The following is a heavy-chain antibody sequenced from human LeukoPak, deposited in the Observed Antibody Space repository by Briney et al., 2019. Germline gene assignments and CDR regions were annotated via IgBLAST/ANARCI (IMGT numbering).Heavy chain of an antibody. D-gene: IGHD6-13*01. CDR3: TTLGIAAAVCY. Sequence: GGSLGLSCAASGFTITNYAMSWVRQAPGKGLEWVGRIKSKTDGGTIDYAAPVKGRFTISRDDSKNTLYLQMNSLKTEDTAVYYCTTLGIAAAVCYWGQGTLVTVSS. V-gene: IGHV3-15*01. CDR2: IKSKTDGGTI. J-gene: IGHJ4*02. CDR1: GFTITNYA.